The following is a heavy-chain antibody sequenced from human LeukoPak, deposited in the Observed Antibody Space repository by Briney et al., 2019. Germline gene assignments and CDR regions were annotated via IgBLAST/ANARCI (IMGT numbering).Heavy chain of an antibody. V-gene: IGHV3-30*18. Sequence: GGSLRLSCAASGFTFSSYGMHWVRQAPGKGLEWVAVISYDGSNKYYADSVKGRFTITRDNSKNTLYLQMNSLRAEDTAVYYCAKETFFSGSYYAYWGQGTLVTVSS. CDR1: GFTFSSYG. CDR3: AKETFFSGSYYAY. CDR2: ISYDGSNK. J-gene: IGHJ4*02. D-gene: IGHD1-26*01.